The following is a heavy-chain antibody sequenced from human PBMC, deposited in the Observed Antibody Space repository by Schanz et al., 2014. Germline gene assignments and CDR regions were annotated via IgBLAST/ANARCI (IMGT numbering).Heavy chain of an antibody. V-gene: IGHV1-46*02. Sequence: QVQLVQSGAEVKKPGSSMKVSCKASGGTFNSYTINWVRQAPGQGLEWMGIINPSGGGTSYALRFQGRVTVTSDTSTSTVYMELSGLRSEDTAVYYCAGAFDSSGYYFDYWGQGTLVTVSS. J-gene: IGHJ4*02. CDR1: GGTFNSYT. D-gene: IGHD3-22*01. CDR3: AGAFDSSGYYFDY. CDR2: INPSGGGT.